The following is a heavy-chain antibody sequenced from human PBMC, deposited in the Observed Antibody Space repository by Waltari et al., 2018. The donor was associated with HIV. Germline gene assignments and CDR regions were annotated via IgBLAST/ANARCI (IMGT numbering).Heavy chain of an antibody. D-gene: IGHD2-15*01. CDR2: IKQDGSEK. Sequence: EVQLVESGGGLVQPGGSLRLSCAASGFTFSTYWMSWVRQAPGKGLEWVANIKQDGSEKYDVDSVKGRFTISRDNAKNSLYLQMNSLRAEDTAVYYCARMIVVVVAATGAFESWGQGTMVTVSS. J-gene: IGHJ3*02. CDR1: GFTFSTYW. V-gene: IGHV3-7*01. CDR3: ARMIVVVVAATGAFES.